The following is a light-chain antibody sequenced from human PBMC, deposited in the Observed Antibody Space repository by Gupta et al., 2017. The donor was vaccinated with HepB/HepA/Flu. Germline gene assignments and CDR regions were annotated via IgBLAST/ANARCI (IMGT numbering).Light chain of an antibody. CDR1: SSNIESNY. V-gene: IGLV1-47*01. CDR2: RNN. J-gene: IGLJ2*01. CDR3: AAWDDSLSGVV. Sequence: QSVLTQPPSASGPPGQRVTISCSGSSSNIESNYVYWYQQLPGTAPKLLIFRNNQRPSGVPDRFSGSKSGTSASLAISGLRSEDEADYYCAAWDDSLSGVVFGGGTKLTVL.